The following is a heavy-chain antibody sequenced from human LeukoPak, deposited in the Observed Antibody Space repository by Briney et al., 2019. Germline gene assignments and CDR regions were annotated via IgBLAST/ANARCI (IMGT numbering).Heavy chain of an antibody. D-gene: IGHD6-6*01. CDR2: INPSGGST. CDR1: GYTFTSYY. V-gene: IGHV1-46*01. CDR3: QATARWYYYYGMDV. J-gene: IGHJ6*02. Sequence: ASVKVSCKASGYTFTSYYMHWVRQAPGQGLEWMGIINPSGGSTSYAQKLQGRVTMTRDTSTSTVYMELSSLRSEDTAVYYCQATARWYYYYGMDVWGQGTTVTVSS.